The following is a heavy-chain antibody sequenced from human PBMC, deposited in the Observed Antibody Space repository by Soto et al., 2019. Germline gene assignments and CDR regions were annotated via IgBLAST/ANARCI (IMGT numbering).Heavy chain of an antibody. J-gene: IGHJ4*02. Sequence: LETLSLTCTVSGGSIRSYYWSWIRQPPGKGLEWIEHIYYTGSTKYNPSLRSRVTISVDTSKNQFSLKLSSVTAADTAVYYCARHYPYYDNPGYWGQGTLVTVSS. CDR1: GGSIRSYY. D-gene: IGHD3-22*01. CDR2: IYYTGST. CDR3: ARHYPYYDNPGY. V-gene: IGHV4-59*08.